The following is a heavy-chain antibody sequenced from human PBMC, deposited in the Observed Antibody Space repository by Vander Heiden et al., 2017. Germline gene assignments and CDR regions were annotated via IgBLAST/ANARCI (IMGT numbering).Heavy chain of an antibody. CDR1: GVTFSSYA. V-gene: IGHV1-69*01. D-gene: IGHD2-8*01. CDR2: IIPIFGTT. Sequence: VQLVQSGAEVKKPGSSVKVSCKASGVTFSSYASNLVRQAPGQGLEWMGGIIPIFGTTNYAQKFQGRVTIAADESRTTAYMELSNLRSEDTAVYYCTTVMTARPYYFAYWGQGTLVTVSS. CDR3: TTVMTARPYYFAY. J-gene: IGHJ4*02.